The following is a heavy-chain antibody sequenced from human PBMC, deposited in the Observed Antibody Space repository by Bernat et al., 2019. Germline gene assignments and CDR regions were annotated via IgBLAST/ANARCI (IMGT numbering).Heavy chain of an antibody. Sequence: QVQLVQSGAEVKKPGSSVKVSCKASGGTFSSYTISWVRQAPGQGLEWMGRIIPILGIANYAQKFQGRFTITADNSTSTAYMELSSLRSEDTAVYYCARDPAGYGSAASWFDPWGQGTLVTVSS. D-gene: IGHD3-10*01. CDR1: GGTFSSYT. J-gene: IGHJ5*02. V-gene: IGHV1-69*08. CDR2: IIPILGIA. CDR3: ARDPAGYGSAASWFDP.